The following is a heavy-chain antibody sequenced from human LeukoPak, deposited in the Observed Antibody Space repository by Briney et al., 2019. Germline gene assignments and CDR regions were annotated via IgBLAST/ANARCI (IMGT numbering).Heavy chain of an antibody. CDR1: GFKFNNYA. D-gene: IGHD3-9*01. CDR2: ISGSGNYT. J-gene: IGHJ4*02. CDR3: AKHLTGPKTPFDY. Sequence: GGSLRLSCAASGFKFNNYAMCWVRQAPGKGLEWVSTISGSGNYTYYADSVKGRFTISRDNSKNTLYLQMNSLRAEDTALYYCAKHLTGPKTPFDYWGQGTLVTVSS. V-gene: IGHV3-23*01.